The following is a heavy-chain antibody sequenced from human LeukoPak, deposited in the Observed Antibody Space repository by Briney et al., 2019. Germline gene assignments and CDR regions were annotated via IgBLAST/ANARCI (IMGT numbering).Heavy chain of an antibody. Sequence: SETLSLTCTVSGGSISSSSYYWGWIRQPPGKGLEWIGSIYYSGSTYYNPSLKSRVTISVDTSKNQFSLKLSSVTAADTAVYYCARDIVATGRINYFDYWGRGTLVTVSS. V-gene: IGHV4-39*02. CDR2: IYYSGST. D-gene: IGHD5-12*01. J-gene: IGHJ4*02. CDR1: GGSISSSSYY. CDR3: ARDIVATGRINYFDY.